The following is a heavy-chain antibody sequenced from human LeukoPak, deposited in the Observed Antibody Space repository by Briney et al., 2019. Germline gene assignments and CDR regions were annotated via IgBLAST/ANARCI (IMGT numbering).Heavy chain of an antibody. CDR3: AKAPGGYDFWSGYYPFDY. CDR2: ISGSGSNT. CDR1: GFTFGSYA. Sequence: GGSLRLSCAASGFTFGSYAMSWVRQAPGKGLEWVSAISGSGSNTYYADSVKGRFTISRDNSKKTLYLQMNSLRAADTAVYYCAKAPGGYDFWSGYYPFDYWGQGTLVTVSS. J-gene: IGHJ4*02. D-gene: IGHD3-3*01. V-gene: IGHV3-23*01.